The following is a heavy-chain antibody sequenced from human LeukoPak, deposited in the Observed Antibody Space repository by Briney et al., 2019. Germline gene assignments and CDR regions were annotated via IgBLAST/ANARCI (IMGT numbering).Heavy chain of an antibody. Sequence: PSETLSLTCTVSGGSISSYYWSWIRQPAGKGLEWIGRIYTSGSTNYNPSLKSRVTMSVDTSKNQFSLKLSSVTAADTAVYYCARDALRITIFGVVTNWFDPWGQGTLVTVSS. D-gene: IGHD3-3*01. CDR2: IYTSGST. J-gene: IGHJ5*02. CDR1: GGSISSYY. V-gene: IGHV4-4*07. CDR3: ARDALRITIFGVVTNWFDP.